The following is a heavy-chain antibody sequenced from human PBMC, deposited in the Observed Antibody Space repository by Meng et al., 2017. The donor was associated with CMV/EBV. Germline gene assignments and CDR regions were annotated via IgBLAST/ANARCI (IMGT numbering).Heavy chain of an antibody. CDR1: GFTFSGYW. D-gene: IGHD3-3*01. CDR2: IKQDGSKK. Sequence: GESLKISCAASGFTFSGYWMSWVRQAPGKGLEWVANIKQDGSKKYYVGSVKGRFTISRDNAKNSLYLQMNSLRAEDTAVYYCARGESSWSGYYLYYGMDVWGQGTTVTVSS. CDR3: ARGESSWSGYYLYYGMDV. J-gene: IGHJ6*02. V-gene: IGHV3-7*01.